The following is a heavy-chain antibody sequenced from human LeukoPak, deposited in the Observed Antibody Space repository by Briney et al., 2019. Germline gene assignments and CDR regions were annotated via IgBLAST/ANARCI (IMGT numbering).Heavy chain of an antibody. CDR2: IIPVFGTA. V-gene: IGHV1-69*05. CDR1: GGTFIKYA. J-gene: IGHJ6*03. Sequence: SVKVSFKASGGTFIKYAGSWVRQAPGQGLEWMGGIIPVFGTANYAQKLQGRVTITTDESTNTAYMELSSLRSEDTAVYYCASQRDCTRTSCYAYYYYYMDVWGKGTTVTVSS. D-gene: IGHD2-2*01. CDR3: ASQRDCTRTSCYAYYYYYMDV.